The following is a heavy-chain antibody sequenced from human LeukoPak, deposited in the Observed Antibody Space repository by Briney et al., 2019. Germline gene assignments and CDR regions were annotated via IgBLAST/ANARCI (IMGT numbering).Heavy chain of an antibody. J-gene: IGHJ4*02. CDR3: ATTGYSYGYDIDY. V-gene: IGHV3-7*01. CDR1: GFTFSSYW. Sequence: PGGSLRLSCATSGFTFSSYWMSWVRQAPGKGLEWVANIKQDGSEKYYVDSVKGRFTISRDNAKNSLYLQMNSLRAEDTAMYYCATTGYSYGYDIDYWGQGTLVTVSS. CDR2: IKQDGSEK. D-gene: IGHD5-18*01.